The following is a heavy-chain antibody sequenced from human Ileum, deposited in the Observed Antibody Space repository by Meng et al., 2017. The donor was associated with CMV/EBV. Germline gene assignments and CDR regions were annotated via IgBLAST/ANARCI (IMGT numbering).Heavy chain of an antibody. D-gene: IGHD6-13*01. CDR1: GFTVSRRY. J-gene: IGHJ4*02. Sequence: SCEASGFTVSRRYMSWVRQAPGKGLEWVALISSGGITYYADSVKGRFTISRDNSKDTLYLQMNSLRAEDTAVYYCARVYSSFWFYFDYWGQGTLVTVSS. V-gene: IGHV3-53*01. CDR2: ISSGGIT. CDR3: ARVYSSFWFYFDY.